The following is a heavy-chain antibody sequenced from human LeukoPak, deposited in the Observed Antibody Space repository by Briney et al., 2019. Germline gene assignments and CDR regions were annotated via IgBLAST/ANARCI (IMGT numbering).Heavy chain of an antibody. Sequence: GGSLRLSCAASAFTFSSYAMIWVRQAPGKGLEWVSAITGSGGTTYYADSVKGRFTISRDNSKNTLYLQMNSLRAEDTAVYYCAKGLSRLTATAVDPWGQGTLVTVSS. V-gene: IGHV3-23*01. D-gene: IGHD4-17*01. CDR2: ITGSGGTT. J-gene: IGHJ5*02. CDR1: AFTFSSYA. CDR3: AKGLSRLTATAVDP.